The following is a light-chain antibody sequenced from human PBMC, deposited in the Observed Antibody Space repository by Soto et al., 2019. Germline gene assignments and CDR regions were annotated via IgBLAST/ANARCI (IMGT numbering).Light chain of an antibody. CDR3: SSYAGSNNLV. J-gene: IGLJ3*02. CDR1: SSDIGGYDY. CDR2: EVS. V-gene: IGLV2-8*01. Sequence: QSALTQPPSASGSPGQSVTISCTGTSSDIGGYDYVSWYQQHPGKAPKLIIYEVSKRPSGVPDRFSGSKSGNTASLTVSGLQAEDEADYYCSSYAGSNNLVFVGGTQLTVL.